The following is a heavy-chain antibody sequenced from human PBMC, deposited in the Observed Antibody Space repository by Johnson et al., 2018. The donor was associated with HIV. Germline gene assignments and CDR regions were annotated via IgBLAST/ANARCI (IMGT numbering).Heavy chain of an antibody. J-gene: IGHJ3*02. V-gene: IGHV3-66*02. D-gene: IGHD5-12*01. CDR3: ARDHSGYDSVTAAFDI. CDR1: GFTVSSNY. Sequence: VQLVESGGGLVQPGGSLRLSCAASGFTVSSNYMSWVRQAPGKGLEWVSVIYSGGSTYYADSVKGRFTISRDNSKNTLYLQMNSLRAEDTAVYYCARDHSGYDSVTAAFDIWGQWTMVTVSS. CDR2: IYSGGST.